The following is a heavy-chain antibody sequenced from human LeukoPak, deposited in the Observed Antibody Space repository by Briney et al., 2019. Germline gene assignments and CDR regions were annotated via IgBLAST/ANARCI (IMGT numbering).Heavy chain of an antibody. Sequence: ASVKVSCKASGYTFTTYGISWVRQAPGQGLEYMAWISASSGHTNYAQNRQGRVTLTTDTSTSTAYMELRSLKSDDTAVYYCARDGRVGFFVYWGQGTLVTVSS. V-gene: IGHV1-18*01. D-gene: IGHD1-26*01. CDR1: GYTFTTYG. CDR2: ISASSGHT. CDR3: ARDGRVGFFVY. J-gene: IGHJ4*02.